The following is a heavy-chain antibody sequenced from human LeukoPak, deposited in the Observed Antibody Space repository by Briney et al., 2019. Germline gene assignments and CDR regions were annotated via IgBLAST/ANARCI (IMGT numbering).Heavy chain of an antibody. Sequence: PSETLSLTCTVSGYSISSGYYWGWIRQPPGKGLEWIGSIYHSGSTYYNPSLKSRVTISVDTSKNQFSLKLSSVTAADTAVYYCASGGDGSGSYSFWGQGTLVTVSS. CDR1: GYSISSGYY. J-gene: IGHJ4*02. CDR3: ASGGDGSGSYSF. V-gene: IGHV4-38-2*02. CDR2: IYHSGST. D-gene: IGHD3-10*01.